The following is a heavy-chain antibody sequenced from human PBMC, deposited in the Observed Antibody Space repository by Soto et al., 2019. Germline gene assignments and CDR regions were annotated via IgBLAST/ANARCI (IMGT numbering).Heavy chain of an antibody. CDR2: IYYSGST. D-gene: IGHD3-9*01. CDR3: ARENDILTGYQSPFFDY. V-gene: IGHV4-59*01. CDR1: GGSISSYY. J-gene: IGHJ4*02. Sequence: PSETLSLTCTVSGGSISSYYWSWIRQPPGKGLEWIGYIYYSGSTNYNPSLKSRVTISVDTSKNQFSLKLSSVTAADTAVYYCARENDILTGYQSPFFDYWGQGTLVTVSS.